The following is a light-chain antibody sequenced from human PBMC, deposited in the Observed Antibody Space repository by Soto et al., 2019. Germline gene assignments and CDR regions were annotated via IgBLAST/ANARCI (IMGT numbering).Light chain of an antibody. Sequence: AIQLTQSPSSLSASVGDRVTITCRASQGISSALAWYQQKPGKAPKLLIYDASSLESGVPSRFSGSGSGTDFTLTISSLQPEDFATYYCQQFNSYPHELTFGGETKVEIK. CDR3: QQFNSYPHELT. V-gene: IGKV1-13*02. CDR1: QGISSA. CDR2: DAS. J-gene: IGKJ4*01.